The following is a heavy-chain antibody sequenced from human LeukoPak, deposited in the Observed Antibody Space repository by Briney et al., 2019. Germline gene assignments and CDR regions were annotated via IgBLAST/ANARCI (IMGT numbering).Heavy chain of an antibody. J-gene: IGHJ3*01. D-gene: IGHD2-2*01. Sequence: PGRSLRLSCAASGFTFSSYAMHWVRQAPGKGLEWVAVISYDGSNKYYADSVKGRFTISRDNSKNTLYLQMNSLRAEDTAVYYWAGLGSVVVPVAMRGRVFDFGGQGKMVPVSS. CDR3: AGLGSVVVPVAMRGRVFDF. V-gene: IGHV3-30*04. CDR2: ISYDGSNK. CDR1: GFTFSSYA.